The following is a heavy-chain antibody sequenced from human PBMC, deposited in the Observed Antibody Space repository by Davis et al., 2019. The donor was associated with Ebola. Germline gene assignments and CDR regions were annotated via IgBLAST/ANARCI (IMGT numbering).Heavy chain of an antibody. J-gene: IGHJ6*02. Sequence: GESLKISCEGSGYGFTGYWVGWVRQMPGKGLEWMGIIHPGDSETRYSPSFQGQVPISADKSINTAYLHWGSLRASDTAIYYCVRVEQFVYYYYNLDVWGQGTAVTVSS. D-gene: IGHD1/OR15-1a*01. V-gene: IGHV5-51*01. CDR3: VRVEQFVYYYYNLDV. CDR1: GYGFTGYW. CDR2: IHPGDSET.